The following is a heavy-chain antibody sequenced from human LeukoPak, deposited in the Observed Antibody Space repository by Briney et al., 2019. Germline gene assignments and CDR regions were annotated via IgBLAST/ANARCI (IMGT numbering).Heavy chain of an antibody. V-gene: IGHV3-30*04. CDR1: GFTFSSYA. CDR2: ISYDGSNK. Sequence: GGSLRLSCAASGFTFSSYAIHWVRQAPGKGLGWVAVISYDGSNKYYADSVKGRFTISRDNSKNTLYLQMNSLRAEDTAVYYCAREGGSSWYPSYYFDYWGQGTLVTVSS. CDR3: AREGGSSWYPSYYFDY. J-gene: IGHJ4*02. D-gene: IGHD6-13*01.